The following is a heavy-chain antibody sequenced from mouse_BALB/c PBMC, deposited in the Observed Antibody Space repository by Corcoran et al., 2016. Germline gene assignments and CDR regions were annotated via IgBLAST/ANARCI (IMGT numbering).Heavy chain of an antibody. D-gene: IGHD1-2*01. J-gene: IGHJ3*01. CDR2: ILPGSGST. V-gene: IGHV1-9*01. Sequence: QVQLQQSGAELMKPGASVKISCKATGYTFSSYWIEWVKQRPGHGLEWIGEILPGSGSTNYNEKFNGKATFTEDTSSNTAYMQLSSLTSDDSAVYYCARVLRRLRPFAYWGQGTLVTVSA. CDR1: GYTFSSYW. CDR3: ARVLRRLRPFAY.